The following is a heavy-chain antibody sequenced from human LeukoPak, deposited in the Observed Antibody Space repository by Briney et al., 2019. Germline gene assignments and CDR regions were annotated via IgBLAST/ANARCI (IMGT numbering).Heavy chain of an antibody. CDR1: GFTFSSYA. J-gene: IGHJ4*02. D-gene: IGHD2-21*02. V-gene: IGHV3-23*01. CDR2: ISGSGGST. CDR3: ANAGGDSRPHDY. Sequence: GGSLRLSCAASGFTFSSYAMNWVRQAPGKGPERVSAISGSGGSTSYADAVKGRFTISRDNSKNTLSLQMNSLRAEDTAVYYCANAGGDSRPHDYWGQGTLVTVSS.